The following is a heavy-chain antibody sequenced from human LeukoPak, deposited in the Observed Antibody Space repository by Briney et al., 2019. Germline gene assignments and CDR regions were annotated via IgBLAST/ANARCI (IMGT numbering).Heavy chain of an antibody. J-gene: IGHJ4*02. Sequence: PGGSLRLSCAASGFTFSSYSMNWVRQAPGKGLEWVSGITDGGGRIYYAGSVKGRFTMSRDNSKNTLYLQMNSLRVEDTAVYYCARENRGFITRPIDYWGQGTLVTVSS. D-gene: IGHD3-10*01. CDR3: ARENRGFITRPIDY. CDR2: ITDGGGRI. V-gene: IGHV3-23*01. CDR1: GFTFSSYS.